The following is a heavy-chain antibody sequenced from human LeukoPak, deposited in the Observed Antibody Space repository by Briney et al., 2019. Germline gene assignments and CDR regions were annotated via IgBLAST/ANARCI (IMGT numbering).Heavy chain of an antibody. Sequence: PSETLSLTCAVYGGSFSGYYWSWIRQPPGKGLEWIGEINHSGSTNYNPSLKSRVTISVDTSKNQFSQKLSSVTAADTAVYYCATREGYFDYWGQGTLVTVSS. J-gene: IGHJ4*02. CDR1: GGSFSGYY. CDR2: INHSGST. CDR3: ATREGYFDY. V-gene: IGHV4-34*01.